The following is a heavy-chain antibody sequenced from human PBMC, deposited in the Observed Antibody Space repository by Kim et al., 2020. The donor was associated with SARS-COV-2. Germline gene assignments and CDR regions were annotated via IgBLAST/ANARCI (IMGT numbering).Heavy chain of an antibody. CDR2: IYYSGST. Sequence: SETLSLTCTVSGGSISSGGYYWSWIRQHPGKGLEWIGYIYYSGSTYYNPSLKSRVTISVDTSKNQFSLKLSSVTAADTAVYYCARDMTDVGSSFYGMDVWGQGTTVTVSS. CDR1: GGSISSGGYY. CDR3: ARDMTDVGSSFYGMDV. V-gene: IGHV4-31*03. J-gene: IGHJ6*02. D-gene: IGHD1-26*01.